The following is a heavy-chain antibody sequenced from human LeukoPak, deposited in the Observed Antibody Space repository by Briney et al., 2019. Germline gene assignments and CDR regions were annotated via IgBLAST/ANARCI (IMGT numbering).Heavy chain of an antibody. CDR3: AKNTGTYDGLIDS. D-gene: IGHD1-26*01. CDR1: GFTFSSYV. V-gene: IGHV3-23*01. J-gene: IGHJ4*02. CDR2: ISGSGGST. Sequence: GGSLRLSCAASGFTFSSYVMSWVRQAPGKGLEWVSAISGSGGSTYYADSVKGRFTISRDNSKNTLYLQMNSLRAEDTAMYYCAKNTGTYDGLIDSWGQGTLVTVSS.